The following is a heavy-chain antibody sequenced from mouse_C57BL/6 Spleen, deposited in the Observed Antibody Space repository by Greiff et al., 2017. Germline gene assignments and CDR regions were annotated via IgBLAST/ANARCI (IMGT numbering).Heavy chain of an antibody. CDR3: ARYYDGYKRYYFDY. CDR2: IDPSDSET. Sequence: QVQLKQPGAELVRPGSSVKLSCKASGYTFTSYWMHWVKQRPIQGLEWIGNIDPSDSETHYNQKFKDKATLTVDKSSSTAYMQLSSLTSEDSAVYYCARYYDGYKRYYFDYGGQGTTLTVSS. V-gene: IGHV1-52*01. D-gene: IGHD2-3*01. J-gene: IGHJ2*01. CDR1: GYTFTSYW.